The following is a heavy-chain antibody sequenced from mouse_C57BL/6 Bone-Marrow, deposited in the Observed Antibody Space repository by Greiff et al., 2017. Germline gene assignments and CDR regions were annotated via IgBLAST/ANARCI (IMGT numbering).Heavy chain of an antibody. D-gene: IGHD1-1*01. CDR2: ISYSGST. V-gene: IGHV3-8*01. CDR3: ARWGITTVVADEDYFDY. J-gene: IGHJ2*01. CDR1: GYSITSDY. Sequence: EVNVVESGPGLAKPSQTLSLTCSVTGYSITSDYWNWIRKFPGNKLEYMGYISYSGSTYYNPSLKSRISITRDTSKNQYYLQLNSVTTEDTATYYCARWGITTVVADEDYFDYWGQGTTLTVSS.